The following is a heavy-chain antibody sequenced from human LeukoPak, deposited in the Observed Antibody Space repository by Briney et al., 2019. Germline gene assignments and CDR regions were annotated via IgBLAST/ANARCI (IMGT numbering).Heavy chain of an antibody. CDR3: AKVQGYCSGGSCYLDAFDI. CDR2: ISWDGGST. Sequence: GGSLRLSCEASGFTFDDYAMHWVRQAPGQGLEWVSLISWDGGSTYYADSVKGRFTISRDNSKNSLYLQMNSLRAEDTALYYCAKVQGYCSGGSCYLDAFDIWGQGTMVTVSS. D-gene: IGHD2-15*01. J-gene: IGHJ3*02. CDR1: GFTFDDYA. V-gene: IGHV3-43D*04.